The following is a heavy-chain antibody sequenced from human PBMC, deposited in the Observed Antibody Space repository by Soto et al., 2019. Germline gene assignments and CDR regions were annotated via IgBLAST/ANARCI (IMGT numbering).Heavy chain of an antibody. V-gene: IGHV4-39*02. CDR3: ARDLYYYDHWFDP. J-gene: IGHJ5*02. Sequence: KPSETLSLTCTVSGGSISSSSYYWGWIRQPPGKGLEWIGSIYYSGSTYYNPSLKSRVTISVDTSKNSLYLQMNSLRAEDTAVYYCARDLYYYDHWFDPWGQGTLVTVSS. CDR2: IYYSGST. CDR1: GGSISSSSYY. D-gene: IGHD3-22*01.